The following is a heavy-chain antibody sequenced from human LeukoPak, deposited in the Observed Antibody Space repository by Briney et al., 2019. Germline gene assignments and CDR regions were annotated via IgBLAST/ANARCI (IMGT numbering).Heavy chain of an antibody. J-gene: IGHJ6*02. CDR1: GFTVSSNY. V-gene: IGHV3-53*01. D-gene: IGHD3-10*01. CDR2: IYSGGST. Sequence: GGSLRLSCAASGFTVSSNYMSWVRQAPGKGLEWVSVIYSGGSTYYADSVKGRFTISRDNSKNTLHLQMNSLRAEDTAVYYCARDHVSRLYYGYGMDVWGQGTTVTVSS. CDR3: ARDHVSRLYYGYGMDV.